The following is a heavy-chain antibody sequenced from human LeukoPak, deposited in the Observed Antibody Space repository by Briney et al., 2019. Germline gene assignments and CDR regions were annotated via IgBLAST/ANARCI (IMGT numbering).Heavy chain of an antibody. J-gene: IGHJ4*02. CDR3: ARHPGSHCSSTSCYTGGVFDY. V-gene: IGHV4-34*01. D-gene: IGHD2-2*02. CDR2: INHSGST. Sequence: SETLSLTCAVYGGSFSGYYWSWIRQPPGKGLEWIGEINHSGSTNYNPSLKSRVTISVDTSKNQFSLKLRSVTAADTAVYYCARHPGSHCSSTSCYTGGVFDYWGQGTLVTVSS. CDR1: GGSFSGYY.